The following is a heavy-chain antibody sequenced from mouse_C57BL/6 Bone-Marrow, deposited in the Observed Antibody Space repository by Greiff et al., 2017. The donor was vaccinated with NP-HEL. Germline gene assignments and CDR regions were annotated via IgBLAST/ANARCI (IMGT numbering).Heavy chain of an antibody. CDR1: GYTFTSYW. V-gene: IGHV1-64*01. CDR2: IHPNSGST. CDR3: ARWRGTTVPFAY. J-gene: IGHJ3*01. Sequence: VQLQQPGAELVKPGASVKLSCKASGYTFTSYWMHWVKQRPGQGLEWIGMIHPNSGSTNYNEKFKSKATLTVDKSSSTAYMQLSSLTSEDSAVYYCARWRGTTVPFAYWGQGTLVTVSA. D-gene: IGHD1-1*01.